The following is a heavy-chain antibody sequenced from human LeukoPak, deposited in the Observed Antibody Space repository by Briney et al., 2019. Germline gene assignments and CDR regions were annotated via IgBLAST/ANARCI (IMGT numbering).Heavy chain of an antibody. CDR1: GFTFSNYA. V-gene: IGHV3-23*01. D-gene: IGHD5-24*01. Sequence: GGSLRLSCAASGFTFSNYAMSWVRQAPGKGLEWVSGISGSDSTYYADSVKGRFTISRDKSKNTLFLQMNSLRAEDTAVYYCARWATDAFDIWGQGTMVTVSS. J-gene: IGHJ3*02. CDR3: ARWATDAFDI. CDR2: ISGSDST.